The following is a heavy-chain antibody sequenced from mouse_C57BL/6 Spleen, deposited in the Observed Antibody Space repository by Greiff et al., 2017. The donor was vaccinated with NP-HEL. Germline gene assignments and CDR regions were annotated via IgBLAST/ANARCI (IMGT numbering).Heavy chain of an antibody. J-gene: IGHJ4*01. CDR1: GYSITSGYD. CDR3: AREDDYGAMDY. V-gene: IGHV3-1*01. CDR2: ISYSGST. Sequence: EVQLQESGPGMVKPSQSLSLTCTVTGYSITSGYDWHWIRHFPGNKLEWMGYISYSGSTNYNPSLKSRISITHDTSKNHFFLKLNSVTTEDTATYYCAREDDYGAMDYWGQGTSVTVSS.